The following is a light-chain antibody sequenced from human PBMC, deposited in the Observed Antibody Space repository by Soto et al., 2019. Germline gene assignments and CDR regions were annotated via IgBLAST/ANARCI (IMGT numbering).Light chain of an antibody. CDR2: AAS. V-gene: IGKV1-9*01. J-gene: IGKJ4*01. Sequence: GDRVTITCRASQGIGSFLAWYQQKPGKAPKLLISAASTLQSGVPSRFSGSASGTEFTLTISSLQPEDFATYYCQQVNSYPLTFGGGTKVEIK. CDR1: QGIGSF. CDR3: QQVNSYPLT.